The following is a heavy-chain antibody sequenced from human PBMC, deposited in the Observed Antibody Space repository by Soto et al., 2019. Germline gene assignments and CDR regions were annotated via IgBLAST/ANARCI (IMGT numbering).Heavy chain of an antibody. V-gene: IGHV3-9*01. J-gene: IGHJ6*02. CDR2: FSWDGATI. CDR1: GFIFDDYA. D-gene: IGHD6-19*01. CDR3: AKESAGYSSGWHALDV. Sequence: SLRLSCAASGFIFDDYAMHWVRQAPGKGLEWVSGFSWDGATIGYADSVKGRFTISRDNAKNSPYLQMNSLRAEDTALYYCAKESAGYSSGWHALDVWGQGTTVTVSS.